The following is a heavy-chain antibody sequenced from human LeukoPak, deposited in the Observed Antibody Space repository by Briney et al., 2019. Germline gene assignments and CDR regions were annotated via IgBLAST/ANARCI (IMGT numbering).Heavy chain of an antibody. CDR1: GGSISSGLDY. J-gene: IGHJ4*02. D-gene: IGHD3-10*01. CDR3: AKYGSGSF. V-gene: IGHV4-31*03. CDR2: IYYNGNT. Sequence: SETLSLTCTVSGGSISSGLDYWGWIRQHPGKGLEWIGYIYYNGNTNYNPSLKSRVTISVDTSKTQFSLNLSSVTAADTAVYYCAKYGSGSFWGQGTLVTVSS.